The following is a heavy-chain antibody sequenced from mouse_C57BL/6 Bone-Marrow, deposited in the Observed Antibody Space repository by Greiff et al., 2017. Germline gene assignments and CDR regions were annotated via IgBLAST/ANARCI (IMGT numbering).Heavy chain of an antibody. CDR2: ISSGGSYT. Sequence: EVQLVESGGDLVKPGGSLKLSCAASGFTFSSYGMSWVRQTPDKRLEWVATISSGGSYTYYPDSVKGRFTISRDNAKNTLYLQMSSLKSEDTAMYYCARRGNPYAMDYWGQGTSVTVSS. D-gene: IGHD2-1*01. J-gene: IGHJ4*01. CDR1: GFTFSSYG. V-gene: IGHV5-6*01. CDR3: ARRGNPYAMDY.